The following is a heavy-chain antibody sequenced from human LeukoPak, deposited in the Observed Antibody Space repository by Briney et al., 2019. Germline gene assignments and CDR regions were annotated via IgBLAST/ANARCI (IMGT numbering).Heavy chain of an antibody. V-gene: IGHV4-4*07. CDR3: ASTTYDYDTSGHYFLDY. J-gene: IGHJ4*02. CDR2: IYTSGTT. Sequence: SETLSLTCSVCGGSLNSYYWSWIRQPAGKGLEWIGRIYTSGTTNYNPSLKSRVTMSVDASKNHFSLQLRSVTAADTAVYYCASTTYDYDTSGHYFLDYWGQGSLVTVSS. D-gene: IGHD3-22*01. CDR1: GGSLNSYY.